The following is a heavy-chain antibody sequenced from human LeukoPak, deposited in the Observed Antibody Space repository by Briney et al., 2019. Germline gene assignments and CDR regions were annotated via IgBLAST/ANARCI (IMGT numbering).Heavy chain of an antibody. CDR2: MNPKTGNT. D-gene: IGHD2-2*01. J-gene: IGHJ4*02. Sequence: ASVKVSCKASGHIFISYGISWVRQAAGQGLEWMGWMNPKTGNTGFSQKFQGRVTITRDTSISTAYMELSRLTSEDTGVYYCTRGLPRDGLVVIAAANEYWGQGSLVTVSS. CDR3: TRGLPRDGLVVIAAANEY. V-gene: IGHV1-8*03. CDR1: GHIFISYG.